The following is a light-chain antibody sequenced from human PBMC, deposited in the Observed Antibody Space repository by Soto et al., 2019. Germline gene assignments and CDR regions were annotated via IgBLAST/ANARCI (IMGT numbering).Light chain of an antibody. CDR1: SSDVGGYNY. Sequence: QSVLTQPASVSGSPGQSNTISCTGTSSDVGGYNYVSWYQQHPGKAPKLMIYEVSNRPSGVSNRFSGSKSGNTASLTISGLQAEDEADYYCSSYTSSSTYVFGTGTKVTVL. V-gene: IGLV2-14*01. CDR3: SSYTSSSTYV. CDR2: EVS. J-gene: IGLJ1*01.